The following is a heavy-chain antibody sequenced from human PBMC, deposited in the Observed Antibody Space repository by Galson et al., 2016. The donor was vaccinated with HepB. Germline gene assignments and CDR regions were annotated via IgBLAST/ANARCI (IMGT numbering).Heavy chain of an antibody. Sequence: SPRLSCAASGFSFSSYGMHCVRQAPGKGLEGGAVISYEGSKKYYADSAKGRFTISRDNSKNTLYLQMNSLRAEDTAVYYCAKNDILTGYSAFDYWGQGTLVTVSS. CDR1: GFSFSSYG. D-gene: IGHD3-9*01. CDR2: ISYEGSKK. J-gene: IGHJ4*02. V-gene: IGHV3-30*18. CDR3: AKNDILTGYSAFDY.